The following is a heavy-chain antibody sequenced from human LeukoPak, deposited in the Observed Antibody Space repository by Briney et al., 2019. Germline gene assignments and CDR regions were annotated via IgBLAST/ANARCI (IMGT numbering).Heavy chain of an antibody. CDR1: GFTFSSYG. J-gene: IGHJ4*02. CDR2: ISYDGSNK. CDR3: AREDGSGWYHYFDY. D-gene: IGHD6-19*01. Sequence: GGSLRLSCAASGFTFSSYGMHWVRQAPGKGLEWVAVISYDGSNKYYADSVKGRFTISRDNSKNTLYLQMNSLRAEDTAVYYCAREDGSGWYHYFDYWGQGTLVTVSS. V-gene: IGHV3-30*03.